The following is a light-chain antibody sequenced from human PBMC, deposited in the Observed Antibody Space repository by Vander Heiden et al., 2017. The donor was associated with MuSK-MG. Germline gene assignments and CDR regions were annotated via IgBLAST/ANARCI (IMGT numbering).Light chain of an antibody. Sequence: AVRLTQSPSLLSASTGDRVSITCRASQAISNHLAWYQQKPGEPPKLLIYTASTLQTGVPSRFSGSGSGTDFTHTISDLQSEDFATYYCQQFYNYPLTFGGGTRVEI. V-gene: IGKV1-8*01. CDR1: QAISNH. J-gene: IGKJ4*01. CDR3: QQFYNYPLT. CDR2: TAS.